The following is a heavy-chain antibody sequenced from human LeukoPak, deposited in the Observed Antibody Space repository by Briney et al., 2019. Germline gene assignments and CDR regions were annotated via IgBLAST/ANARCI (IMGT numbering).Heavy chain of an antibody. D-gene: IGHD3-22*01. CDR3: ARDGIHYYDSSGYSFGDY. Sequence: HPGGSLRLSCRVSGFTFISHAMSWVRQAPGKGLEWVSGISGSGATTYYADSVKGRFTISRDNSKNTLYLQMNSLRAEDTAVYYCARDGIHYYDSSGYSFGDYWGQGTLVTVSS. J-gene: IGHJ4*02. CDR1: GFTFISHA. V-gene: IGHV3-23*01. CDR2: ISGSGATT.